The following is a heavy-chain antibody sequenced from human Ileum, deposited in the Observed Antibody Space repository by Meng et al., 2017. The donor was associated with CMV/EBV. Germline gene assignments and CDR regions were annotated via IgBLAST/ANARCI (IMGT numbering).Heavy chain of an antibody. CDR3: ARDPAVTRGTLFDP. CDR2: TYYRSKWYN. D-gene: IGHD4-17*01. J-gene: IGHJ5*02. Sequence: DSVSSNSAAWNWIRQSPSRGLEWLGRTYYRSKWYNDYAVSVKSRITINPDTSKNQFSLQLNSVTPEDTAVYYCARDPAVTRGTLFDPWGQGILVTVSS. CDR1: DSVSSNSAA. V-gene: IGHV6-1*01.